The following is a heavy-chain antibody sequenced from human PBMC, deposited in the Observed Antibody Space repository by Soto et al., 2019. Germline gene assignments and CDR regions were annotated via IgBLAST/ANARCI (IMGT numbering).Heavy chain of an antibody. J-gene: IGHJ6*02. CDR2: IKPDGSEQ. V-gene: IGHV3-7*01. CDR1: EFTFDKYY. Sequence: EVQLVESGGGLVQPGGSLRLSCAASEFTFDKYYMTWVRQAPEKGPEWVANIKPDGSEQYYVDSVKGRFTISRDNANNSLYLQMNSLRAEDTAVYFCARGNWKYYYGFDVWGQGTTVTVSS. CDR3: ARGNWKYYYGFDV. D-gene: IGHD1-20*01.